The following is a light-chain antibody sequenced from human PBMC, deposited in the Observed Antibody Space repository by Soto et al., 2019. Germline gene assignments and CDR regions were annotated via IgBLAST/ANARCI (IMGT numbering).Light chain of an antibody. V-gene: IGKV3-15*01. CDR1: QSVSSD. Sequence: EIVMTQSPAALAVSPGARVPLSCMAGQSVSSDLAWYQQKPGQAPSLLIYGASTRATGIPVSFSGSGSAAEYTPTTSNLQADDFAAYYCQQYNSFSLITFGEGTRLEIK. CDR3: QQYNSFSLIT. J-gene: IGKJ5*01. CDR2: GAS.